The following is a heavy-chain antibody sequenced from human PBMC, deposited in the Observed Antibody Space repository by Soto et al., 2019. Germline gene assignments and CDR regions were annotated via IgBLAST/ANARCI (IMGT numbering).Heavy chain of an antibody. V-gene: IGHV1-69*06. J-gene: IGHJ6*02. Sequence: VASVKVSCKASGGTFSSYAISWVLQAPGQGLEWMGGIIPIFGTANYAQKFQGRVTITADKSTSTAYMELSSLRSEDTAVYYCASQRRPQYYYGMDVWGQGATVTVSS. CDR1: GGTFSSYA. CDR2: IIPIFGTA. D-gene: IGHD6-25*01. CDR3: ASQRRPQYYYGMDV.